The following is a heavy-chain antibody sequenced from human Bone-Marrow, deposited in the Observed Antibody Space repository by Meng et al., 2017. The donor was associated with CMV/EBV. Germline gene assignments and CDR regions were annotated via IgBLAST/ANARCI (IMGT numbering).Heavy chain of an antibody. D-gene: IGHD2-2*01. J-gene: IGHJ4*02. CDR3: ARDLLYCSSTSCRPFDD. CDR2: INPNSGGT. Sequence: ASVKVSCKASGYTFTGYYMHWVRQAPGQGLEWMGWINPNSGGTNYAQKFQGRVTMTRDTSISTAYMELSRLRSDDTAVYYCARDLLYCSSTSCRPFDDWGQGTLVTVSS. V-gene: IGHV1-2*02. CDR1: GYTFTGYY.